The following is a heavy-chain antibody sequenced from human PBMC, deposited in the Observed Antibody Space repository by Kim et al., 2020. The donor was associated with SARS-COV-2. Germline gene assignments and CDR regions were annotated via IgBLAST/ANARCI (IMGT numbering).Heavy chain of an antibody. J-gene: IGHJ6*02. CDR3: ATNRGGYDDYYYYGMDV. CDR1: GGSISSYY. V-gene: IGHV4-59*01. D-gene: IGHD5-12*01. Sequence: SETLSLTCTVSGGSISSYYWSWIRQPPGKGLEWIGYIYYSGSTNYNPSLKSRVTISVDPSKNQFSLKLSSVTAADTAVYYCATNRGGYDDYYYYGMDVWGQGTTVTVSS. CDR2: IYYSGST.